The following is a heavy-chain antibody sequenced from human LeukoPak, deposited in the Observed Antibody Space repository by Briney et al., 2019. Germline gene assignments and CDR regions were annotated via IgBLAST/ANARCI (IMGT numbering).Heavy chain of an antibody. CDR3: ARGSVAGSSWYYFDY. J-gene: IGHJ4*02. CDR1: GGTFSSYA. CDR2: IIPILGIA. Sequence: SVKVSCKASGGTFSSYAISWVRQAPGQGLEWMGRIIPILGIANYAQKFQGRVTITADKSTSTAYMELSSLRSEDTAVYYCARGSVAGSSWYYFDYWGQGTLVTVSS. D-gene: IGHD6-13*01. V-gene: IGHV1-69*04.